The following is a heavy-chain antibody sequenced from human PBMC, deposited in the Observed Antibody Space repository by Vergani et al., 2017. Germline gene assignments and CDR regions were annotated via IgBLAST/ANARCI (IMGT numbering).Heavy chain of an antibody. V-gene: IGHV3-74*01. J-gene: IGHJ5*02. CDR2: MNGDGDTI. CDR3: AIARKFRFGVVWEGWFDP. D-gene: IGHD3-3*01. Sequence: EVELVESGGGLVQPGGSLRLSCAASGFTFNEYWMHWARQVPGKGLVWVSGMNGDGDTISYADSVKGRFTISRDNAKNTLFLQMNSLRAEGTAVYYCAIARKFRFGVVWEGWFDPWGQGTLVTVSS. CDR1: GFTFNEYW.